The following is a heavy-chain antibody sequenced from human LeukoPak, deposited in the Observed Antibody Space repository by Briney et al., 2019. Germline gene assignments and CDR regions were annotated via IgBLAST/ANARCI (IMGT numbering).Heavy chain of an antibody. D-gene: IGHD3-22*01. CDR3: AREESITMIGWFT. J-gene: IGHJ5*02. V-gene: IGHV1-3*01. CDR1: GYTFTSYA. Sequence: ASVKVSCKASGYTFTSYAMHWVRQAPGQRLEWMGWINAGNGNTKYSQKFQGRVTITRDTSASTAYMELSSLRSEDTAVYYCAREESITMIGWFTWGQGPLVTVSS. CDR2: INAGNGNT.